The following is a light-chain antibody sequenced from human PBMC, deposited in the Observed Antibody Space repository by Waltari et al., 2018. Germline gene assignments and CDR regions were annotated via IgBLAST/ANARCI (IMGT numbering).Light chain of an antibody. V-gene: IGKV3D-15*01. J-gene: IGKJ4*01. Sequence: EIVMTQSPATLSVSPGERATLSCRASESVSSSFAWYQQKPGQAPRLLIYGVSTRATDIPARFAGSGSGTEFTLTISSLQSEDFAVYYCNQYQTWPLIFGGGTKVEIK. CDR2: GVS. CDR1: ESVSSS. CDR3: NQYQTWPLI.